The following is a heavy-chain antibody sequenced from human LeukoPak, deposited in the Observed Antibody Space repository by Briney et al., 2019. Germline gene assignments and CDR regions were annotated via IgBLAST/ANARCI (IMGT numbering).Heavy chain of an antibody. V-gene: IGHV3-49*04. Sequence: GGSLRLSCTASGFTFGDYAMSWVRQAPGKGLEWVGFIRSKAYGGTTEYAASVKGRFTISRDDSKSIAYLQMNSLKTEDTAVYYCTRGPGDDYTFSASYYYYYMDVWGKGTTVTVSS. D-gene: IGHD4-11*01. CDR1: GFTFGDYA. CDR3: TRGPGDDYTFSASYYYYYMDV. J-gene: IGHJ6*03. CDR2: IRSKAYGGTT.